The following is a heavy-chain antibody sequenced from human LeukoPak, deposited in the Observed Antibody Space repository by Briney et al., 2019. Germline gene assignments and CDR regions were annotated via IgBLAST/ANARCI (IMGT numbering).Heavy chain of an antibody. CDR1: GFSFSSYA. V-gene: IGHV3-23*01. CDR2: MSSSGDGR. D-gene: IGHD2-15*01. Sequence: PGGSLRLSCATSGFSFSSYAMSWVRQAPGKGLEWVSAMSSSGDGRYYAASARGRFTISRDTSRSTLYLQMNSLRAEDAAVYYCAKAPVTSCRGAFCYPFDYWGQGTLVTVSS. J-gene: IGHJ4*02. CDR3: AKAPVTSCRGAFCYPFDY.